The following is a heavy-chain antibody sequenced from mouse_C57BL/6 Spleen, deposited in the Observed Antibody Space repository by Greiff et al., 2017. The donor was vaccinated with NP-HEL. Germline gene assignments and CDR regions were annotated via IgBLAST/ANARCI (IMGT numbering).Heavy chain of an antibody. Sequence: VQLKQSGAELVRPGASVKLSCTASGFNIKDDYMHWVKQRPEQGLEWIGWIDPENGDTEYASKFQGKATITADTSSNTAYLQLSSLPSEDTAVYYGTTHDPYYAMDYWGQGTSVTVSS. CDR2: IDPENGDT. J-gene: IGHJ4*01. V-gene: IGHV14-4*01. CDR3: TTHDPYYAMDY. CDR1: GFNIKDDY.